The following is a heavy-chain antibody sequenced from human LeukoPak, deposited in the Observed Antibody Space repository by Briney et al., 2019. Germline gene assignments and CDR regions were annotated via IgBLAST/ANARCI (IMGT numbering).Heavy chain of an antibody. CDR2: IHHDGSNK. D-gene: IGHD6-13*01. CDR3: ARWLYSSSWYLGY. V-gene: IGHV3-30*02. J-gene: IGHJ4*02. Sequence: PGGSLRLSCAASGFTFSSYGMHWVRQAPGKGLDWVAFIHHDGSNKYYADSVRGRFTISRDNSKNTLYLQMNSLRAEDTAVYYCARWLYSSSWYLGYWGQGTLVTVSS. CDR1: GFTFSSYG.